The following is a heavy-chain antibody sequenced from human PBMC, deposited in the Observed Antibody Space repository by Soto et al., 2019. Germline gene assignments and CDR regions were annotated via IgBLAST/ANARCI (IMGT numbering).Heavy chain of an antibody. CDR2: IRSKANSYAT. Sequence: EVQLVESGGGLVQPGGSLKLSCAASGFTFSGSAMHWVRQASGKGLEWVGRIRSKANSYATAYAASVKGRFTISRDDSKNTAYLQMNSLKPDDTAVYYCTRMVVGEVDYWGQGTLVTVSS. CDR3: TRMVVGEVDY. D-gene: IGHD1-26*01. J-gene: IGHJ4*02. V-gene: IGHV3-73*02. CDR1: GFTFSGSA.